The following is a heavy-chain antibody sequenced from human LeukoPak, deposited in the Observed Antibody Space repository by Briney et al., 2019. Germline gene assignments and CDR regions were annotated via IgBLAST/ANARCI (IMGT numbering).Heavy chain of an antibody. D-gene: IGHD6-6*01. CDR1: GGSISSSSYY. CDR3: ARARIAARPVDWFDP. J-gene: IGHJ5*02. CDR2: IYYSGST. Sequence: PSETLSLTCTVSGGSISSSSYYWGWICQPPGKGLEWIGSIYYSGSTYYNPSLKSRVTISVDTSKNQFSLKLSSVTAADTAVYYCARARIAARPVDWFDPWGQGTLVTVSS. V-gene: IGHV4-39*07.